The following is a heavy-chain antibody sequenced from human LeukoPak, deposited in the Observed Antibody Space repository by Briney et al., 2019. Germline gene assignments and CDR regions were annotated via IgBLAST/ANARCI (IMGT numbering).Heavy chain of an antibody. V-gene: IGHV4-59*12. Sequence: SETLSLTCTVSGASISHYYWSWIRQPPGKGLEWIGYIYDSGYTNYNPSLKSRVTISADTSKNQFSLKLSSVTAADTAVYYCARTWGSYRAYQHWGQGTLVTVSS. CDR2: IYDSGYT. D-gene: IGHD3-16*02. CDR3: ARTWGSYRAYQH. CDR1: GASISHYY. J-gene: IGHJ1*01.